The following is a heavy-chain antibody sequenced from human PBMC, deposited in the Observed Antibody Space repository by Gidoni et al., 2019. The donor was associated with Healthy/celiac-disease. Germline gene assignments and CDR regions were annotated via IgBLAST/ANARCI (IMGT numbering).Heavy chain of an antibody. Sequence: QVQLVQSGAEVKKPGSSVKVSCKASGGAFSSYAISGVRQAPGQGLEWMGGIIPIFGTANHAQKFQGRVTITADESTSTAYMELSSLRSEDTAVYYWARGRSRVAARHRWFDPWGQGTLVTVSS. CDR3: ARGRSRVAARHRWFDP. CDR1: GGAFSSYA. D-gene: IGHD6-6*01. J-gene: IGHJ5*02. CDR2: IIPIFGTA. V-gene: IGHV1-69*01.